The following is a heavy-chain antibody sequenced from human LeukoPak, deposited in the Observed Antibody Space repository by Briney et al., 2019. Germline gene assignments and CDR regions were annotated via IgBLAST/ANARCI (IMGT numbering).Heavy chain of an antibody. V-gene: IGHV4-34*01. CDR1: GGSFSGYY. D-gene: IGHD3-22*01. J-gene: IGHJ3*02. CDR3: ASAMIGVPDDAFDI. CDR2: INHSGGT. Sequence: PSETLSLTCAVYGGSFSGYYLGWIRQPPGKGLEWIGEINHSGGTNYNPSLKSRVTISVDTSKNQFSLKLSSVTAADTAVYYCASAMIGVPDDAFDIWGQGTMVTVSS.